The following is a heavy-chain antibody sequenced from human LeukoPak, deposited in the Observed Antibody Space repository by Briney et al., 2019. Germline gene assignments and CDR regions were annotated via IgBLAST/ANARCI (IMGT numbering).Heavy chain of an antibody. Sequence: ATSVKVSCKASGGTFSSYAISWVRQAPGQGLEWMGRIIPILGIANYAQKFQGRVTITADKSTSTAYMELSSLRSEDTAVYYCARVVSSGPLYFDYWGQGTLVTVSS. D-gene: IGHD6-19*01. V-gene: IGHV1-69*04. CDR1: GGTFSSYA. CDR2: IIPILGIA. CDR3: ARVVSSGPLYFDY. J-gene: IGHJ4*02.